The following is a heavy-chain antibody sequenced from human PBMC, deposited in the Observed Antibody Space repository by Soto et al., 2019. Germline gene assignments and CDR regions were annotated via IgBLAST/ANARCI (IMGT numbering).Heavy chain of an antibody. CDR3: ARGHEVVAAPGWFDP. V-gene: IGHV3-48*02. Sequence: ESGGGLVQPGGSLRLSCAASGFTFSSYSMNWVRQAPGKGLEWVSYISSSSSTIYYADSVKGRFTISRDNAKNSLYLQMNSLRDEDTAVYYCARGHEVVAAPGWFDPWGQGTLVTVSS. J-gene: IGHJ5*02. D-gene: IGHD2-15*01. CDR1: GFTFSSYS. CDR2: ISSSSSTI.